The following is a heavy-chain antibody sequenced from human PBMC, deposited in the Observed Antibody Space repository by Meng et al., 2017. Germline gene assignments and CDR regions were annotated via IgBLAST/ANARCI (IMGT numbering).Heavy chain of an antibody. J-gene: IGHJ4*02. CDR2: INHSGST. D-gene: IGHD5-18*01. CDR3: ARGGGYSYGFGSIDY. Sequence: QVRLQQWGAGLLKPSETLSLTCAVYGGSFSGYYWSWIRQPPGKGLEWIGEINHSGSTNYNPSLKSRVTISVDTSKNQFSLKLSSVTAADTAVYYCARGGGYSYGFGSIDYWGQGTLVTVSS. V-gene: IGHV4-34*01. CDR1: GGSFSGYY.